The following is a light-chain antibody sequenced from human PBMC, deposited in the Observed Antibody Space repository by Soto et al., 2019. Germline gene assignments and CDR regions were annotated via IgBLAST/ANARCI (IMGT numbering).Light chain of an antibody. CDR2: WAS. Sequence: DIVMTQSPDSLAVSLGERATINCKSSQSVFYLAWYQQKPGQPPKLLIYWASTRESGVPDRFSGSGSGTDFTLTISSLQAEDVAVYYCQQYYSTPWTFGQGTRVEIK. J-gene: IGKJ1*01. V-gene: IGKV4-1*01. CDR3: QQYYSTPWT. CDR1: QSVFY.